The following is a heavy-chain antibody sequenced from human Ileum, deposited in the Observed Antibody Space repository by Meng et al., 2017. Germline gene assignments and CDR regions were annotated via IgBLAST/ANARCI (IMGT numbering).Heavy chain of an antibody. CDR1: GNTVTTF. D-gene: IGHD4-17*01. Sequence: VAVMQLGSSVHRPGASWKVPCTTSGNTVTTFIHWVRQAREKGLEWMGVMNTGSSDTLTAQNFQGRLYMTRDTSTSTVYMEMSSLRSEDTAVYYCVRDLYGYGDGAYWGQGTLVTVSS. CDR3: VRDLYGYGDGAY. CDR2: MNTGSSDT. V-gene: IGHV1-46*01. J-gene: IGHJ4*02.